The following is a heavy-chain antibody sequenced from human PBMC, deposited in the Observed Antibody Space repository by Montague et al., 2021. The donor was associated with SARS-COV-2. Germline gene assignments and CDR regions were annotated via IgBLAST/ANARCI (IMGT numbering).Heavy chain of an antibody. CDR1: GGSMNSYY. J-gene: IGHJ3*02. V-gene: IGHV4-59*01. CDR2: IFYSGDT. Sequence: SETLSLTCTVSGGSMNSYYWSWIRQPPGKGLEWIGHIFYSGDTNNNPSLKSRVTISVDTSKNQFSLKLTSVTAADTAVYYCARESGFLDAFDIWGQGTMVTVSS. CDR3: ARESGFLDAFDI. D-gene: IGHD1-14*01.